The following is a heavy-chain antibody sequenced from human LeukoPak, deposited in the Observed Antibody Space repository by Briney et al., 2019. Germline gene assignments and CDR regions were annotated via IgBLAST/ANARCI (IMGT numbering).Heavy chain of an antibody. CDR3: AKDMGPCGTGGDY. D-gene: IGHD2-21*01. V-gene: IGHV3-9*01. CDR2: ISGNSGSI. Sequence: QPGRSLRLSCAASGFTFDDYAMHWVRQAPGKGLDWVAGISGNSGSIGYADSVKGRFTISRDNAKNSLYLQMNSLRAEDTDLYYCAKDMGPCGTGGDYWGRGALVSVSS. CDR1: GFTFDDYA. J-gene: IGHJ4*02.